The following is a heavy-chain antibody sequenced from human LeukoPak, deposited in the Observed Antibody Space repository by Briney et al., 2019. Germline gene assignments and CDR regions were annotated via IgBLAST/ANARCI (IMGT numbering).Heavy chain of an antibody. V-gene: IGHV4-4*02. Sequence: SETLSLTCAVSGDSISSSYWWSWVRQPPREGLEWIGEIYHSGSTNYNPSLKSRLTISVDTAKNQFSLKLSSVTPADTAVYYCARGGYYGSGNDFRFDPWGQGTLVTVSS. CDR3: ARGGYYGSGNDFRFDP. D-gene: IGHD3-10*01. CDR1: GDSISSSYW. J-gene: IGHJ5*02. CDR2: IYHSGST.